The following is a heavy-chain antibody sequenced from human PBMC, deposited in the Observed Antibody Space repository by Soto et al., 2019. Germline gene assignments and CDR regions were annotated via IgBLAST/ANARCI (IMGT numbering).Heavy chain of an antibody. J-gene: IGHJ6*02. CDR3: ARGITMVRGVSMYGMDV. D-gene: IGHD3-10*01. CDR1: GGSFSDYY. CDR2: INHGGST. V-gene: IGHV4-34*01. Sequence: QVQLQQWGAGLLKPSETLSLTCAVYGGSFSDYYWTWIRQLPGKGLEWIGEINHGGSTNYNPSLKSRVSILLATSQNQFSRRLSSVTAADTAVYYCARGITMVRGVSMYGMDVWGQGTTVTVTS.